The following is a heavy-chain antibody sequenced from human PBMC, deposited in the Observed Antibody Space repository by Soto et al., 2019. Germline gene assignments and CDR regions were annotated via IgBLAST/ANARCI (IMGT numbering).Heavy chain of an antibody. J-gene: IGHJ6*02. V-gene: IGHV3-30*03. CDR1: GFTFSSYG. D-gene: IGHD3-16*01. CDR2: ISYDGSNK. Sequence: GGSQRLSCAASGFTFSSYGMHWVRQAPGKGLECVAVISYDGSNKYYADSVKGRFTISRDNSKNTLYLQMNSLRAEDTAVYYCAIDHGDYFLPRYGMDVCDGVTTVTGSS. CDR3: AIDHGDYFLPRYGMDV.